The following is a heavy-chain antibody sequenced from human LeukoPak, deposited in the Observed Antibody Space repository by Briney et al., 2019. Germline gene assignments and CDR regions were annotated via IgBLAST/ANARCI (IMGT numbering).Heavy chain of an antibody. CDR1: GGSTSSYY. CDR3: ARAGYSYGYAYFDY. Sequence: SETLSLTCTVSGGSTSSYYWSWIRQPPGKGLEWIGYIYYSGSTNYNPSLKSRVTISVDTSKNQFSLKLSSVTAADTAVYYCARAGYSYGYAYFDYWGQGTLVTVSS. D-gene: IGHD5-18*01. CDR2: IYYSGST. J-gene: IGHJ4*02. V-gene: IGHV4-59*01.